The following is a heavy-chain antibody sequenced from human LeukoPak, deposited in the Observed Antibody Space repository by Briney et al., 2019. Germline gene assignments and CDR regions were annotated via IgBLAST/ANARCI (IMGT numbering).Heavy chain of an antibody. D-gene: IGHD2-2*01. Sequence: ASVRVSCKASGYTFTGYYMHWVRQAPGQGLEWIGWINPNSGGTNYAQKFQGRVTMTRDTSISTAYMELSRLRSDDTAVYYCARDRRLVPAAVNAFDIWGQGTMVTVSS. V-gene: IGHV1-2*02. CDR2: INPNSGGT. CDR1: GYTFTGYY. J-gene: IGHJ3*02. CDR3: ARDRRLVPAAVNAFDI.